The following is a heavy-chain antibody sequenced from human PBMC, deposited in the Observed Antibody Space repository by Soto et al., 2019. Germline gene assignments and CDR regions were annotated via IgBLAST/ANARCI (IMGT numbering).Heavy chain of an antibody. D-gene: IGHD3-3*01. CDR2: ISYDGRNK. CDR1: GFTFSSYG. CDR3: AKVGGYDFRSYFDY. J-gene: IGHJ4*02. Sequence: QVQLVESGGGVVQPGRSLRLSCAASGFTFSSYGMHWVRQAPGKGLEWVAVISYDGRNKYYVDSVKGRFTISRDNSKNTLYLQMNSLRAEDTAVYYCAKVGGYDFRSYFDYWGQGTLVIVSS. V-gene: IGHV3-30*18.